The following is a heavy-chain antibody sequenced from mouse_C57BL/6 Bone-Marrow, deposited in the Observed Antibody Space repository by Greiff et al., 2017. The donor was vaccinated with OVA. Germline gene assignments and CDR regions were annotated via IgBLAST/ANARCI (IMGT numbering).Heavy chain of an antibody. Sequence: VQLQQPGAELVKPGASVKLSCKASGYTFTSYWMHWVKQRPGQGLEWIGMIHPNSGSTNYNEKFKSKATLTVDKSSSTAYMQLSSLTSEDSAVYYCARWDTTAHFDYWGQGTTLTVSS. J-gene: IGHJ2*01. V-gene: IGHV1-64*01. D-gene: IGHD1-2*01. CDR1: GYTFTSYW. CDR2: IHPNSGST. CDR3: ARWDTTAHFDY.